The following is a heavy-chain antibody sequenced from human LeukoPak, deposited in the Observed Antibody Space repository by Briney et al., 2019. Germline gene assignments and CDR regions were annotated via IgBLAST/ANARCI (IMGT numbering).Heavy chain of an antibody. Sequence: GGSLRLSCAASGFTFSIYSMNWVRQAPGKGLEWVSCTSSGSTNIYYADSLRGRFTISRDNAKNSLYLQMNSLRAEDTAVYYCARVGGYCSSVSNCYGNYWGQGTLVTVSS. V-gene: IGHV3-21*01. CDR3: ARVGGYCSSVSNCYGNY. J-gene: IGHJ4*02. CDR2: TSSGSTNI. CDR1: GFTFSIYS. D-gene: IGHD2-2*03.